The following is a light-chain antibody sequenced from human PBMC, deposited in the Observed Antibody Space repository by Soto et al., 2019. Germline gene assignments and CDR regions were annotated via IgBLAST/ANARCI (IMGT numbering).Light chain of an antibody. V-gene: IGKV4-1*01. J-gene: IGKJ1*01. CDR1: RRVLYSPNNKNY. CDR3: HQYADTPRT. Sequence: DIVMTQSPDSLAVSLGERATINCRSSRRVLYSPNNKNYLAWYQKKPGQPPKLLIYWASYRESGVPDRFSGSASATDFTLTISSLQAEDVATYYCHQYADTPRTFGQGTKVEIK. CDR2: WAS.